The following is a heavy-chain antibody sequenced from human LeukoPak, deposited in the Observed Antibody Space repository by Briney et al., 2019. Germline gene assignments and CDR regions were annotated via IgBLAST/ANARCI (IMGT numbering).Heavy chain of an antibody. V-gene: IGHV3-43D*03. J-gene: IGHJ4*02. CDR3: AREPAYYYDSSGYYYDY. CDR2: ITWDGGGT. D-gene: IGHD3-22*01. Sequence: GGSLRLSCAASGFIFDDYAMYWVRQAPGKGLEWVSLITWDGGGTYYADSVKGRFTISRDNSKNSLFLQMNSLRAEDTAVYYCAREPAYYYDSSGYYYDYWGQGTLVTVSS. CDR1: GFIFDDYA.